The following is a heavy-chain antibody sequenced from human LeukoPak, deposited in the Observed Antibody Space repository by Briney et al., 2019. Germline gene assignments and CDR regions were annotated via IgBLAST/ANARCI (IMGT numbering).Heavy chain of an antibody. CDR2: ISSYNGNT. CDR3: ARDLAEVFFDYYYYMDV. V-gene: IGHV1-18*01. J-gene: IGHJ6*03. D-gene: IGHD3-3*01. CDR1: GYTFDRHG. Sequence: GASVKVSCKASGYTFDRHGITWVRQAPGQGLEWMGWISSYNGNTNYAQKFQGRVTMTTDTSTSTAYMELKSLRSDDTAVYYCARDLAEVFFDYYYYMDVWGKGTTVTVSS.